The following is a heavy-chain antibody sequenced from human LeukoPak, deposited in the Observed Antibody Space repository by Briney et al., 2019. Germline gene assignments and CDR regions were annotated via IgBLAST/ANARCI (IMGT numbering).Heavy chain of an antibody. V-gene: IGHV1-2*06. Sequence: ASVKISCKASGYTFTGYYTHWVRQAPGQGLEWMGRINPNSGGTNYAQKFQGRVTMTRDTSTSTVYMELSSLRSEDTAVYYCASWGPYFDYWGQGTLVTVSS. CDR3: ASWGPYFDY. D-gene: IGHD3-16*01. CDR1: GYTFTGYY. CDR2: INPNSGGT. J-gene: IGHJ4*02.